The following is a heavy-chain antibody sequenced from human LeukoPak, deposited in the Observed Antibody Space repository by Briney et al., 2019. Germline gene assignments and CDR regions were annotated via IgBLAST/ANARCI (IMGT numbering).Heavy chain of an antibody. V-gene: IGHV3-23*01. CDR2: ISGGSGST. J-gene: IGHJ4*02. Sequence: PGGSLRLSCAATGFTVSSSRMSWVRQAPGKGLAWVSTISGGSGSTYCADSVKGRFTISRDNSKNTLYLQMNSLRDEDTAVYYCAKHRFESGGYHSTDWGQGTLVTVSS. CDR3: AKHRFESGGYHSTD. D-gene: IGHD3-22*01. CDR1: GFTVSSSR.